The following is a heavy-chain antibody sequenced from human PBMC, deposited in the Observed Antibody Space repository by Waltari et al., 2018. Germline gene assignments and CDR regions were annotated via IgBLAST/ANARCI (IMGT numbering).Heavy chain of an antibody. CDR2: LHGSGRS. J-gene: IGHJ4*02. Sequence: QVQLQESGPGLVQPSGTLSVTCAVSGDSIRGNYWWSWVRQSPGKGLEWIGQLHGSGRSNYNPSLESRVSVSMDTSKNHFSLKVTSATAADTAVYYCARDRGRGLFLDSWGQGTLVTVSP. CDR1: GDSIRGNYW. CDR3: ARDRGRGLFLDS. V-gene: IGHV4-4*02. D-gene: IGHD2-15*01.